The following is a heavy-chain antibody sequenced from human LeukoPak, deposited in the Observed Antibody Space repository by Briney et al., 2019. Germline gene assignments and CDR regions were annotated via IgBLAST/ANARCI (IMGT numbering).Heavy chain of an antibody. Sequence: GGSLRLSCAASGFTFSSYTINWVRQAPGKGLEWVSSISGNSHYIYYADSVKGRFTISRDNAKNSLYLQMNSLRAEDTAVYYCARILPRQYRPPYYYYMDVWGKGTTVTVSS. J-gene: IGHJ6*03. CDR2: ISGNSHYI. CDR3: ARILPRQYRPPYYYYMDV. CDR1: GFTFSSYT. V-gene: IGHV3-21*01. D-gene: IGHD4-11*01.